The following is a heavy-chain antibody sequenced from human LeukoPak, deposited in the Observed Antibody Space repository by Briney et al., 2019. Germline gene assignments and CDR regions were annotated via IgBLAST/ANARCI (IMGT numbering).Heavy chain of an antibody. CDR3: ARDRGSGYDSTDYFDY. V-gene: IGHV3-21*01. D-gene: IGHD5-12*01. CDR1: GFTFSSYS. Sequence: GGSLRLSCAASGFTFSSYSMNWVRQAPGKGLEWVSSISSSSSYIYYADSVKGRFTISRDNAKNSLYLQMNSLRAEDTAVYYCARDRGSGYDSTDYFDYWGQGTLVTVSS. CDR2: ISSSSSYI. J-gene: IGHJ4*02.